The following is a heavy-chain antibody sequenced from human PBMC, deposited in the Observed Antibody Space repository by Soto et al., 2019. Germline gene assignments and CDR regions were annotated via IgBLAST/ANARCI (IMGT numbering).Heavy chain of an antibody. D-gene: IGHD5-18*01. CDR3: AKSDSYVNWFDP. CDR1: GGTFSSYA. V-gene: IGHV1-69*13. J-gene: IGHJ5*02. CDR2: IIPIFGTA. Sequence: SVKVSCKASGGTFSSYAISWVRQAPGQGLEWMGGIIPIFGTANYAQKFQGRVTITADESTSTAYTELSSLRSEDTAVYYCAKSDSYVNWFDPWGQGTLVTVSS.